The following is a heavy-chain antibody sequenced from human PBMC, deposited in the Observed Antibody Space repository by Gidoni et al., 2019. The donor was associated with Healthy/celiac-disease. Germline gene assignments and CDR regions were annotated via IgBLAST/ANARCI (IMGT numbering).Heavy chain of an antibody. D-gene: IGHD3-10*01. J-gene: IGHJ4*02. CDR2: IYSGGST. CDR1: GFTVSSNY. CDR3: ASPPEVYGSGSYLDY. Sequence: EVQLVESGGGLVQPGGSLRLSCAASGFTVSSNYMSWVRQAPGKGLEWVSVIYSGGSTYYADSVKGRFTISGDNSKNTLYLQMNSLRAEDTAVYYCASPPEVYGSGSYLDYWGQGTLVTVSS. V-gene: IGHV3-66*02.